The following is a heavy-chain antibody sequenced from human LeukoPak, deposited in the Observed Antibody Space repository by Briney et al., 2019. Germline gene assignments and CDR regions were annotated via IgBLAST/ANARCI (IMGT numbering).Heavy chain of an antibody. Sequence: QPGRSLRLSCAASGFTFSSYGMHWVRQAPGKGPEWVTVISYDGSNKYYADSLKGRFTISRDNSKNTLYLQMNSLRAEDTAVYYCAREGVPPTWGQGTLVTVSS. V-gene: IGHV3-30*03. CDR1: GFTFSSYG. CDR2: ISYDGSNK. J-gene: IGHJ5*02. D-gene: IGHD6-6*01. CDR3: AREGVPPT.